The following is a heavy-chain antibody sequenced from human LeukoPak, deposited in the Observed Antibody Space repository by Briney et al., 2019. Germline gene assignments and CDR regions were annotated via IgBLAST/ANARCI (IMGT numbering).Heavy chain of an antibody. CDR1: GFTFSSYA. CDR3: ARLYYYDPSVDY. D-gene: IGHD3-22*01. J-gene: IGHJ4*02. CDR2: ISYDGSNK. V-gene: IGHV3-30-3*01. Sequence: PGRSLRLSCAASGFTFSSYAMHWVRQAPGKGLEWVAVISYDGSNKYYADSVKGRFTISRDNSKNTLYLQMNSLRAEDTAVYYCARLYYYDPSVDYWGQGTLVTVSS.